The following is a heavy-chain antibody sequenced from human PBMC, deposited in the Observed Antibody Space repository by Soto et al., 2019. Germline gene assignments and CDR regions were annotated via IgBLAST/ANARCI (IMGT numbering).Heavy chain of an antibody. Sequence: QLQLQESGPGLVKPSETLSLTCTVSGGSISSSSYYWGWVRQPPGKGLEWVGSVFYYGTTYYNPSFTSRVTTSVDTSKNQFSLKLTSVTAADTAVYYCARHLREHTYYFDYWGQGALVIVSS. CDR1: GGSISSSSYY. V-gene: IGHV4-39*01. CDR2: VFYYGTT. CDR3: ARHLREHTYYFDY. J-gene: IGHJ4*02.